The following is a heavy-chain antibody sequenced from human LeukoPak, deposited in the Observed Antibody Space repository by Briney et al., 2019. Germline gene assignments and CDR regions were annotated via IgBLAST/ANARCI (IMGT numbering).Heavy chain of an antibody. CDR3: ARSSIIAAAGPYYFDY. CDR1: GGTFSSYA. Sequence: SVKVSCKASGGTFSSYAISWVRQAPGQGLEWMGGIIPIFGTANYAQTFQGRVTITADKSTSTAYMELSSLRSEDTAVYYCARSSIIAAAGPYYFDYWGQGTLVTVSS. D-gene: IGHD6-13*01. CDR2: IIPIFGTA. J-gene: IGHJ4*02. V-gene: IGHV1-69*06.